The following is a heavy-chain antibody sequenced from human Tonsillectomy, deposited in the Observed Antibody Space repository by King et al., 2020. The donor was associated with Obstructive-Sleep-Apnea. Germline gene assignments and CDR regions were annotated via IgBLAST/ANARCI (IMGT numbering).Heavy chain of an antibody. J-gene: IGHJ5*02. D-gene: IGHD3-10*01. CDR2: MNPNSGNT. V-gene: IGHV1-8*01. Sequence: VQLVESGAEVKKPGASVKVSCKASGYTFSSYDINWVRQATGQGLEWMGWMNPNSGNTGYAQKFQGRVTMTRNNSISTAYMELSSLGSEDTAVYYCAGAGSGTYPPGWWFDPWGQGTRVTVSS. CDR1: GYTFSSYD. CDR3: AGAGSGTYPPGWWFDP.